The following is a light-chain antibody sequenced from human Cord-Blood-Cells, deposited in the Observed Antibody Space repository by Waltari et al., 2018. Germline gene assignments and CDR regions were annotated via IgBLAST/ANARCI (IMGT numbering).Light chain of an antibody. CDR3: QQRYSTPYS. J-gene: IGKJ2*03. CDR1: QSISSY. V-gene: IGKV1-39*01. CDR2: AAS. Sequence: DIQMTQSPSSLSASVGDRVTITCRASQSISSYLNWYQQKPGKPPKLLIYAASSLQSGVPSRFSGSGSGTDFTLTISSLQPEDFATYYCQQRYSTPYSFGQGTKLEIK.